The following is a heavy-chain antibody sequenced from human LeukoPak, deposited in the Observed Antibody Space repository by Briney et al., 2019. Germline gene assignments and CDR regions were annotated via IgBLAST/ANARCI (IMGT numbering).Heavy chain of an antibody. D-gene: IGHD4-17*01. J-gene: IGHJ4*02. V-gene: IGHV3-74*01. CDR2: INSDGSST. CDR1: GFTFSSYW. CDR3: ERVAKLYGDYVHFDY. Sequence: PGGSLRLSCAASGFTFSSYWMHWVRQAPGKGLVWVSRINSDGSSTTYADSVKGRFTISRDNAKNTLYLQMNSMRAEDTAVYYCERVAKLYGDYVHFDYWGQGALVTVSS.